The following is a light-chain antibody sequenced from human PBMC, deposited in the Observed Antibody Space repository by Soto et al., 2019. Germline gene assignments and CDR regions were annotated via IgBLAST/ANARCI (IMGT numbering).Light chain of an antibody. J-gene: IGKJ5*01. CDR1: HDITNF. CDR3: QQLFDSPIT. V-gene: IGKV1-33*01. CDR2: DAS. Sequence: DIQMTQSPASLSASSGESVTITCQATHDITNFLNWYQQKPGKAPKLLINDASNLETGVPSRFSATVSGTEFSLTITSLQPEDFATYYCQQLFDSPITFGQGTRLEIK.